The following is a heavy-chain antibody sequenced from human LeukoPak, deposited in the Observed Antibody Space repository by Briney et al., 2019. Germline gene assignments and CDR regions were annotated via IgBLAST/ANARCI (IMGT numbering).Heavy chain of an antibody. D-gene: IGHD3-3*01. J-gene: IGHJ4*02. CDR1: GGSISSSSYY. CDR2: IYYSGST. CDR3: ARHPSYDFWSGYSFHPYFDY. Sequence: PSETLSLTCTVSGGSISSSSYYWGWIRQPPGKGLERIGSIYYSGSTYYNPSLKSRVTISVDTSKNQFSLKLSSVTAADTAVYYCARHPSYDFWSGYSFHPYFDYWGQGTLVTVSS. V-gene: IGHV4-39*01.